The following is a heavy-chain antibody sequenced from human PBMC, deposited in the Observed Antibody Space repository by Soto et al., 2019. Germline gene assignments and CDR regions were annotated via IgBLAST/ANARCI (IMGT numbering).Heavy chain of an antibody. V-gene: IGHV1-2*02. CDR3: ATSGYYGSGSHYTFDY. Sequence: ASVKVSCKASGYTFTGYYMHWVGPAPGQGLEWMGWINPNSGGTNYAQKFQGRVTMTRDTSISTAYMELSRLRSDDTAVYYCATSGYYGSGSHYTFDYWGKGTLVTVSS. D-gene: IGHD3-10*01. CDR2: INPNSGGT. CDR1: GYTFTGYY. J-gene: IGHJ4*02.